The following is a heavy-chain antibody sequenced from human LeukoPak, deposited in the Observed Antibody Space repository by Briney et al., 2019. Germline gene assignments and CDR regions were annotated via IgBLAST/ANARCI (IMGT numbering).Heavy chain of an antibody. J-gene: IGHJ4*02. D-gene: IGHD2-2*01. Sequence: PSETLSLTCTVSGYSINSGYYWGWIRQPPGKGLEWIGSIYHSGSTYYNPSLKSRVTISVDTSKNQFSLKLSSVTAADTAVYYCARDADIVVVPAAMGGYWGQGTLVTVSS. V-gene: IGHV4-38-2*02. CDR1: GYSINSGYY. CDR3: ARDADIVVVPAAMGGY. CDR2: IYHSGST.